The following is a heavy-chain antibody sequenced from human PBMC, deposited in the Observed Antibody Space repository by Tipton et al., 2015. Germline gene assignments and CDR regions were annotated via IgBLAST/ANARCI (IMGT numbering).Heavy chain of an antibody. CDR3: ARGRGSPIFGVVIGWYFDY. V-gene: IGHV4-4*02. CDR1: GVSISSRNW. J-gene: IGHJ4*02. Sequence: TLSLTCDVSGVSISSRNWWSWVRQPPGKGLEWIGEMYYGGTTNYNPSLKSRVTMSLDRAKNQFSLRLISVTSADTAVYYCARGRGSPIFGVVIGWYFDYWGQGSLVTVSS. D-gene: IGHD3-3*01. CDR2: MYYGGTT.